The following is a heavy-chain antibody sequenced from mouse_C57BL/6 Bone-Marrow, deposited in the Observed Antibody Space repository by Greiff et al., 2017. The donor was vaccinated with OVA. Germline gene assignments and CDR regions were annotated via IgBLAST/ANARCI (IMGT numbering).Heavy chain of an antibody. CDR1: GYTFTDYY. D-gene: IGHD2-5*01. CDR3: ASAYYSNNAWYFDV. V-gene: IGHV1-19*01. CDR2: INPYNGGT. J-gene: IGHJ1*03. Sequence: VQLQQSGPVLVKPGASVKMSCKASGYTFTDYYMNWVKQSHGKSLEWIGVINPYNGGTSYNQKFKGKATLTVDKSSSTAYMELNSLTSEDSAVSYCASAYYSNNAWYFDVWGTGTTVTVSS.